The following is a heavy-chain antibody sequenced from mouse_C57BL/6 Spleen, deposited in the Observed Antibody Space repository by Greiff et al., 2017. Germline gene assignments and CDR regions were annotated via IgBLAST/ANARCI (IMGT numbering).Heavy chain of an antibody. V-gene: IGHV14-3*01. J-gene: IGHJ2*01. CDR3: ASRDDYDNYFDY. D-gene: IGHD2-4*01. CDR1: GFNIKNTY. Sequence: VQLKESVAELVRPGASVKLSCTASGFNIKNTYMHWVKQRPEQGLEWIGRIDPANGNTKYAPKFQGKATITADTSANTAYLQLSSLTSEDTAIYYCASRDDYDNYFDYWGQGTTLTVSS. CDR2: IDPANGNT.